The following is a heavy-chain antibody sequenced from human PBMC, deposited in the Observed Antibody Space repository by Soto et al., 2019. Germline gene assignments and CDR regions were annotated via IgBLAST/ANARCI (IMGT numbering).Heavy chain of an antibody. CDR1: GYTFTSYD. V-gene: IGHV1-8*01. J-gene: IGHJ4*02. D-gene: IGHD6-13*01. CDR2: MNSNSGNT. Sequence: QVQLVQSGAEVKKPGASVKVSCKASGYTFTSYDINWVRQATGQGLERMGWMNSNSGNTGYAQKFQGRVTMTRNTAISTAYMELSSLRSEDTAVYYCARGSDVIAAAVYYFDYWGQGTLVTVSS. CDR3: ARGSDVIAAAVYYFDY.